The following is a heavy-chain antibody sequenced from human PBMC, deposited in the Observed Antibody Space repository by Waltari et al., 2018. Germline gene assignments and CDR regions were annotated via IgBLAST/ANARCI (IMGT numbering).Heavy chain of an antibody. CDR2: IYYSGST. Sequence: QLQLQESGPGLVKPSETLSLTCTVSGGSISSSSYYWGWLRQPPGKGLEWIGSIYYSGSTYYNPSLKSRVTISVDTSKNQFSLKLSSVTAADTAVYYCARLFGAAVAGPAPYYFDYWGQGTLVTVSS. CDR3: ARLFGAAVAGPAPYYFDY. CDR1: GGSISSSSYY. J-gene: IGHJ4*02. D-gene: IGHD6-19*01. V-gene: IGHV4-39*07.